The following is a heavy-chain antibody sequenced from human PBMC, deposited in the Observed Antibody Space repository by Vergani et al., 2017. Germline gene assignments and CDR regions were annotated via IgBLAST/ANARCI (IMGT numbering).Heavy chain of an antibody. CDR2: ISGNNDYV. V-gene: IGHV3-21*04. CDR1: GFTFSHYS. CDR3: AKMGNWDDSYFYCMDV. J-gene: IGHJ6*03. D-gene: IGHD1-1*01. Sequence: EVQMVESGGGLVKPGGSLRLSCVASGFTFSHYSMNLVRQAPGKGLEWVSSISGNNDYVYYADSVKGRFTISRDNAKYSLYLDMSSLRAEDTAVYYCAKMGNWDDSYFYCMDVWGKGTTVTVSS.